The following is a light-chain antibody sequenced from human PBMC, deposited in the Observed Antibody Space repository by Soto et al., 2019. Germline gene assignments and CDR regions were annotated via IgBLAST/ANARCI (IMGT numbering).Light chain of an antibody. V-gene: IGKV3-11*01. J-gene: IGKJ2*01. CDR1: QSVSSY. Sequence: EIVLTQSPATLSLSPGERATLSCRASQSVSSYLAWYQQKPGQAPRLLIYDASNSATGIPARFSGSGSGTDFTLTSSSLEPADFAVYYCQQRSNWPPYTFGKGNKLEIK. CDR3: QQRSNWPPYT. CDR2: DAS.